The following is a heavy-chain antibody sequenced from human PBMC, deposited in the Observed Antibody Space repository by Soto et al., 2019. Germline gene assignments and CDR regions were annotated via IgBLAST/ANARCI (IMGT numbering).Heavy chain of an antibody. CDR2: INPNSGGT. CDR1: GYTFTGYY. CDR3: ARQYSSSSPYYYYYMDV. Sequence: ASVKVSCKASGYTFTGYYMHWVRQAPGQGLEWMGWINPNSGGTNYAQKFQGWVTMTRDTSISTAYMELSRLRSDDTAVYYCARQYSSSSPYYYYYMDVWGKGTTVTVSS. J-gene: IGHJ6*03. D-gene: IGHD6-6*01. V-gene: IGHV1-2*04.